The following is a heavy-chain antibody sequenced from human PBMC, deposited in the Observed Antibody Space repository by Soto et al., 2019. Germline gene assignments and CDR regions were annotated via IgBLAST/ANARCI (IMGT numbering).Heavy chain of an antibody. CDR1: GFTVSSNY. V-gene: IGHV3-53*01. D-gene: IGHD1-26*01. CDR2: IYSGGST. Sequence: PGGSLRLSCAASGFTVSSNYMSWVRHAPGKWLEWVSVIYSGGSTYYADSVKGRFTISRDNSKNTLDLQMNSLRAEDTAVYYCARDAGSYSEKRAHYYYYYGMDVWGQGTTVTVSS. CDR3: ARDAGSYSEKRAHYYYYYGMDV. J-gene: IGHJ6*02.